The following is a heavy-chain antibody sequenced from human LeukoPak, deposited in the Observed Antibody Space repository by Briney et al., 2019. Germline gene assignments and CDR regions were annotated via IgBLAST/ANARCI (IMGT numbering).Heavy chain of an antibody. V-gene: IGHV4-39*01. CDR2: IYYSGKT. CDR1: GGSISSSTYY. Sequence: SETLSLTCTVSGGSISSSTYYWGRIRQPPGKGLEWIGSIYYSGKTYYNPSLTSRVAVSVDTSKNQFSLKLSSVTAADTAVYYCASTRRYTYGGLEYWGQGTLVTVSS. CDR3: ASTRRYTYGGLEY. D-gene: IGHD5-18*01. J-gene: IGHJ4*02.